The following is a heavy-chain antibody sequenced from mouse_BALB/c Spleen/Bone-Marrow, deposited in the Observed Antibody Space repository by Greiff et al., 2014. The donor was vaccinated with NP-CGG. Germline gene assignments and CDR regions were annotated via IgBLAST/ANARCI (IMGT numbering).Heavy chain of an antibody. CDR2: IDPYDSET. CDR1: GYTFTSYW. CDR3: ARGRDYDVFPY. D-gene: IGHD2-4*01. Sequence: VKLMESGAELVRPGASVKLSCKASGYTFTSYWMNWVKQRPEQGLEWIGRIDPYDSETHYNQKFKDKAILTVDKSSSTAYMQLSSLTSEDSAVYYCARGRDYDVFPYWGQGTLVTVSA. V-gene: IGHV1-52*01. J-gene: IGHJ3*01.